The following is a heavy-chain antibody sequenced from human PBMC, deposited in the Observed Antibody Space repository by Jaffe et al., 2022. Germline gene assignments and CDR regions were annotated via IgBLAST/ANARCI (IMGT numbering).Heavy chain of an antibody. CDR3: ARDPASGYDSGYMDV. J-gene: IGHJ6*03. Sequence: EVQLVESGGVVVQPGGSLRLSCAASGFTFDDYAMHWVRQAPGKGLEWVSLISWDGGSTYYADSVKGRFTISRDNSKNSLYLQMNSLRAEDTALYYCARDPASGYDSGYMDVWGKGTTVTVSS. V-gene: IGHV3-43D*04. CDR2: ISWDGGST. D-gene: IGHD5-12*01. CDR1: GFTFDDYA.